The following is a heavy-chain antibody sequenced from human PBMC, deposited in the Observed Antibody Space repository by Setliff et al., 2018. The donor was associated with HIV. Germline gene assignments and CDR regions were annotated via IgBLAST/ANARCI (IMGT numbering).Heavy chain of an antibody. Sequence: SETLSLTCTVSGGSIGSNTYYWGWIRQPPGKGLEWIGSIFYTGNTYYNPSLKSRVSISVDTSKNQFSLKLTSLTPADTAVYYCARDPGWAKPEYFHHWGQGTLVTVPQ. V-gene: IGHV4-39*07. CDR1: GGSIGSNTYY. D-gene: IGHD5-12*01. CDR2: IFYTGNT. CDR3: ARDPGWAKPEYFHH. J-gene: IGHJ1*01.